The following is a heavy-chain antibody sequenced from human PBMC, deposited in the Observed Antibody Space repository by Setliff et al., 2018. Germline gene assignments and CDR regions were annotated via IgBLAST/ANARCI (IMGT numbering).Heavy chain of an antibody. J-gene: IGHJ4*02. V-gene: IGHV3-15*07. CDR1: GFTFSKAW. Sequence: GGSLRLSCAVSGFTFSKAWMHWVRQAPGKGLEWVGRVKSNTDGGAIDYAAPVKGRFTISRDDSKNTVFLQMNSLKTEDTAVYYCATDPQWGHWGQGTLVTVSS. CDR3: ATDPQWGH. CDR2: VKSNTDGGAI. D-gene: IGHD1-26*01.